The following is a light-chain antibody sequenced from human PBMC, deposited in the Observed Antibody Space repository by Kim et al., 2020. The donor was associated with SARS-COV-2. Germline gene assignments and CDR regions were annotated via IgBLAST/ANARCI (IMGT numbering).Light chain of an antibody. CDR3: QQSHTAPLLT. J-gene: IGKJ4*01. V-gene: IGKV1-39*01. Sequence: DIQMTQSPSSLAASVGDRVTITCRASQNINSFLNWYQQRPGKAPKLLIYAASTLQIGVPSRFSGSGSGTDFTLTITSLQPEDFATYYCQQSHTAPLLTFGGETKVDIK. CDR1: QNINSF. CDR2: AAS.